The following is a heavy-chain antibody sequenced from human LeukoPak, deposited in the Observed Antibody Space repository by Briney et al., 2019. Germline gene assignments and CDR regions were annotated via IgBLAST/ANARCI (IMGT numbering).Heavy chain of an antibody. CDR2: TYYRSKWYN. D-gene: IGHD5-18*01. V-gene: IGHV6-1*01. CDR3: ARTAMRVVDS. J-gene: IGHJ4*02. Sequence: SQTLSLTCAVSGDSVSSKNAAWNWIRQSPSRGLEWLGRTYYRSKWYNEYAVSVKSRVTINPDTSKNQFSLQLNSITPEDTAVYYCARTAMRVVDSWGQGTLVTVSS. CDR1: GDSVSSKNAA.